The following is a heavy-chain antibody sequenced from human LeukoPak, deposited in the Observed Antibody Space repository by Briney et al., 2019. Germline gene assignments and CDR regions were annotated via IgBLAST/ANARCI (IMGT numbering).Heavy chain of an antibody. J-gene: IGHJ4*02. Sequence: PGTSVKVSCKASGFTFTSSAMQWVRQARGQRLEWIGWIVVGSGNTNYAQKFQERVTITRDMSTCTAYMELSSLRSEDTAVYYCAAWNVDTAMDPGDYWGQGTLVTVSS. D-gene: IGHD5-18*01. CDR1: GFTFTSSA. CDR3: AAWNVDTAMDPGDY. V-gene: IGHV1-58*02. CDR2: IVVGSGNT.